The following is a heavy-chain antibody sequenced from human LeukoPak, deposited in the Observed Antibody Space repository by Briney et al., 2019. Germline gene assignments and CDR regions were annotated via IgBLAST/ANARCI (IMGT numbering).Heavy chain of an antibody. D-gene: IGHD1-26*01. CDR3: ARENSGSYREFDY. CDR2: IYTSGST. V-gene: IGHV4-4*07. J-gene: IGHJ4*02. CDR1: GGSISSYY. Sequence: SETLSLTCTVSGGSISSYYWSWIRQPAGKGLEWIGRIYTSGSTNYNASLKSRVSMSVDTSKNQFSLKMSSVTAADTAVFYCARENSGSYREFDYWGQGTLVTVSS.